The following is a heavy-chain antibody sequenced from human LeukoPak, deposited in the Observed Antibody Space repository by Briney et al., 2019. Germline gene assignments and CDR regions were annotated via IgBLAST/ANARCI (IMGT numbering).Heavy chain of an antibody. V-gene: IGHV1-69*05. CDR2: IIPIFGTA. Sequence: GSSVKVSCKASGGTFSSYAISWVRQAPGQGLEWMGRIIPIFGTANYAQKFQGRVTITTDESTSTAYMELSSLRSEDTAVYYCARGIAAAGSYYYYYMDVWGKGTTVTVCS. CDR1: GGTFSSYA. D-gene: IGHD6-13*01. CDR3: ARGIAAAGSYYYYYMDV. J-gene: IGHJ6*03.